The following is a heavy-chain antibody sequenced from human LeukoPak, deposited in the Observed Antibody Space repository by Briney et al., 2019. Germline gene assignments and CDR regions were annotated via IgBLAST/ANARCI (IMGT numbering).Heavy chain of an antibody. D-gene: IGHD3-22*01. CDR2: ISYDGSNK. J-gene: IGHJ4*02. V-gene: IGHV3-30-3*01. CDR3: ARHFYDSGGYYTYFDH. Sequence: PGESLKISCAASGFTFSFYAMHWVRQAPGKGLEWVAVISYDGSNKYYADSVKGRFTISRDNSKNTLYVQMNSLRAEDTAVYYCARHFYDSGGYYTYFDHWGQGTLVTVSS. CDR1: GFTFSFYA.